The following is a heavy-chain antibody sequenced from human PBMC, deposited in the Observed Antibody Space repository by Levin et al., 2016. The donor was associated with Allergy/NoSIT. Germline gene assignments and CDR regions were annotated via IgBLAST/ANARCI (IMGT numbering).Heavy chain of an antibody. CDR2: INPSGDST. CDR1: GYTFTSYY. Sequence: ASVKVSCKASGYTFTSYYMHWVRQAPGQGLEWMGIINPSGDSTSHAQKFQGRVTMTRDTSTSTVYMELRSLKSEDTAVYYCARANSSNWYYFDYWGQGTLVTVSS. V-gene: IGHV1-46*03. J-gene: IGHJ4*02. D-gene: IGHD6-13*01. CDR3: ARANSSNWYYFDY.